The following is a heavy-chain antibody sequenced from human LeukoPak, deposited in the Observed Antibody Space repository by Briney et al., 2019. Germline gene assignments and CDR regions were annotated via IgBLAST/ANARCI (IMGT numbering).Heavy chain of an antibody. D-gene: IGHD3-3*01. CDR2: IKQDGSEK. CDR1: GFTFSSYW. CDR3: ARDYWSDYYYGMDV. V-gene: IGHV3-7*01. Sequence: GGSLRLSCAASGFTFSSYWMSWVRQAPGKGLEWVANIKQDGSEKYYVDSVKGRFTISRDNAKNSLYLQMNSLRAEDTAVYYCARDYWSDYYYGMDVWGQGTTVTVSS. J-gene: IGHJ6*02.